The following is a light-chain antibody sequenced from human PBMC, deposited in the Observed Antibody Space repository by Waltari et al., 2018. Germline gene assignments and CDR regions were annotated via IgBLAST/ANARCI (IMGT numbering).Light chain of an antibody. CDR1: RAIGNN. V-gene: IGKV3-15*01. CDR2: DAS. Sequence: EIVMTHSPATLSVSPGGGATLSCRASRAIGNNVAWYQQKPGQPLRLLIFDASTRATGIPARFSGSWSGTEFTLTISSLQSEDSAVYFCQQFNTLYSFGQGTKLEIK. J-gene: IGKJ2*01. CDR3: QQFNTLYS.